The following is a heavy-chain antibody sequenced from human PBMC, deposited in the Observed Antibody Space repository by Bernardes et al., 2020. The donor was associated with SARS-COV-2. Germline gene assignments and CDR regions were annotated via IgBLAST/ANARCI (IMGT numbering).Heavy chain of an antibody. V-gene: IGHV3-66*01. J-gene: IGHJ4*02. CDR3: ARLDFITRRDY. CDR1: GFTVSNNY. CDR2: MYSVGST. D-gene: IGHD3-10*01. Sequence: GGSLRLSCAVSGFTVSNNYMSWVRQAPGKGLEWVSVMYSVGSTYYADSVKGRFTISRDNSKNTVDLLMNSLRGEDTAVYYCARLDFITRRDYWGQGTLVTVSS.